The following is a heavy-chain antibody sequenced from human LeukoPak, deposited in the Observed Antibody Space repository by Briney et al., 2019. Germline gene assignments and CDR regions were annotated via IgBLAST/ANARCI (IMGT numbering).Heavy chain of an antibody. CDR2: IYYSGST. V-gene: IGHV4-59*01. J-gene: IGHJ4*02. CDR3: ARVDDSSVIDY. Sequence: EWIGYIYYSGSTNYNPSLKSRVTISVDTSKNQFSLKLSSVTAADTAVYYCARVDDSSVIDYWGQGTLVTVSS. D-gene: IGHD3-22*01.